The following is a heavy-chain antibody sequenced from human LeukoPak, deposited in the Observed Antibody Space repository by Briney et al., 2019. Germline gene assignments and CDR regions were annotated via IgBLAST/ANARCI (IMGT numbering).Heavy chain of an antibody. CDR2: ISYDGSKK. Sequence: SGGSLRLSCAASGFTFNKYGMHWVRQAPGKGLEWVAVISYDGSKKYYADSVKGRFTISRDNSKNTLYLQMNSLRAEDTAVYYCAKDWGGDGYNEFIDYWGQGTLVTVSS. J-gene: IGHJ4*02. V-gene: IGHV3-30*18. CDR1: GFTFNKYG. D-gene: IGHD5-24*01. CDR3: AKDWGGDGYNEFIDY.